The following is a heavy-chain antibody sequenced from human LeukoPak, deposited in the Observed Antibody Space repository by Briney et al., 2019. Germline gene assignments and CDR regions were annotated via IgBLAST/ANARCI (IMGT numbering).Heavy chain of an antibody. CDR3: AKELRGYSYGLRNNWFDP. D-gene: IGHD5-18*01. CDR2: ISYDGSNK. V-gene: IGHV3-30*18. J-gene: IGHJ5*02. CDR1: GFTFSSYG. Sequence: HPGGSLRLSCVGSGFTFSSYGMHWVRQAPGKGLEWVAVISYDGSNKYYADSVKGRFTISRDNSKNTLYLQMNSLRAEDTAVYYCAKELRGYSYGLRNNWFDPWGQGTLVTVSS.